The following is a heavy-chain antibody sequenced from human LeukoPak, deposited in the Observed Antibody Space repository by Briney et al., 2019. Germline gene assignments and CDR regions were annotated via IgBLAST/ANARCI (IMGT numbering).Heavy chain of an antibody. CDR1: GGSVSSGSYY. J-gene: IGHJ4*02. Sequence: NPSVTLSLTCTVSGGSVSSGSYYWSSIRQPPGKGLEWIGYIYYSGSTNYNPSLKSRVTISVDTSKNQFSLKLSSVTAADTAVYYCARVGRDMQGDYWGQGTLVTVSS. V-gene: IGHV4-61*01. CDR2: IYYSGST. CDR3: ARVGRDMQGDY.